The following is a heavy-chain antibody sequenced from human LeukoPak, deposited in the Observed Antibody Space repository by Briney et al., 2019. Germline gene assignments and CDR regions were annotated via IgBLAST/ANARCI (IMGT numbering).Heavy chain of an antibody. CDR3: TTHPPYDGSGYPGDY. CDR1: GFSFSGSA. J-gene: IGHJ4*02. V-gene: IGHV3-73*01. Sequence: GGSLRLSCAASGFSFSGSAMHWVRQASGKGLEWVGQIRSKANSYATVYAASVKGRFTISRDDSKTTTYLQMNSLKTEETAVYYCTTHPPYDGSGYPGDYWGQGTLVTVSS. CDR2: IRSKANSYAT. D-gene: IGHD3-22*01.